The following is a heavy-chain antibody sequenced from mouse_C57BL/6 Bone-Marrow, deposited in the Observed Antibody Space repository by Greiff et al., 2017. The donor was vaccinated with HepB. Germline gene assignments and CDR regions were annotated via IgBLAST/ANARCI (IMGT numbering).Heavy chain of an antibody. J-gene: IGHJ2*01. Sequence: VQRVESGAELVRPGTSVKVSCKASGYAFTNYLIEWVKQRPGQGLEWIGVINPGSGGTNYNEKFKGKATLTADKSSSTAYMQLSSLTSEDSAVYFCARKQGDWGNGPTLSVS. CDR3: ARKQGD. CDR2: INPGSGGT. D-gene: IGHD3-3*01. CDR1: GYAFTNYL. V-gene: IGHV1-54*01.